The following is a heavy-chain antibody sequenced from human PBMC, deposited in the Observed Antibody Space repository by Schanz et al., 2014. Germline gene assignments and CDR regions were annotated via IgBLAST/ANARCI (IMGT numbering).Heavy chain of an antibody. J-gene: IGHJ4*02. CDR3: AGAFDSSGYYFDY. Sequence: QVQLVQSGTQVKKPGASVKVSCKASGYTLSAYSLHWVRQAPGQGLEWMGIVNPSVRGTHFAREFQGRVTVTSDTSTSTVYMELSGLRSEDTVVYYCAGAFDSSGYYFDYWGQGTLVAVSS. D-gene: IGHD3-22*01. CDR1: GYTLSAYS. CDR2: VNPSVRGT. V-gene: IGHV1-46*03.